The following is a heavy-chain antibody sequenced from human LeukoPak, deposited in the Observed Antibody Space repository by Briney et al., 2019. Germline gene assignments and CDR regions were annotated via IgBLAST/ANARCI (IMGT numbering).Heavy chain of an antibody. CDR3: ARGTYSFSFDV. CDR1: GGSISSHY. CDR2: IQYSGST. V-gene: IGHV4-59*11. D-gene: IGHD2-21*01. J-gene: IGHJ3*01. Sequence: SETLSLTCTVSGGSISSHYWSWIRQPPGKGLELIGYIQYSGSTNYNPSLRSRVTISLDMPKNQFSLKVTSVTAADTALYFCARGTYSFSFDVWGIGTLVTVSS.